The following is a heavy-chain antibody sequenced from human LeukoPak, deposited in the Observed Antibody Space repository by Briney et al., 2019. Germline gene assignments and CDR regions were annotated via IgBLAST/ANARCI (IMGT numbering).Heavy chain of an antibody. Sequence: GGSLRLSCAASGFTFSTYAMHWVRQTPGKGLEWVAAISHDGRNKHYADSVEGRFTISRDNSKHTLCLQMDGLRAEDTALYYCAKPISGGLAVTADWFDPWGQGTLVVVSS. CDR1: GFTFSTYA. D-gene: IGHD6-19*01. CDR2: ISHDGRNK. CDR3: AKPISGGLAVTADWFDP. J-gene: IGHJ5*01. V-gene: IGHV3-30-3*02.